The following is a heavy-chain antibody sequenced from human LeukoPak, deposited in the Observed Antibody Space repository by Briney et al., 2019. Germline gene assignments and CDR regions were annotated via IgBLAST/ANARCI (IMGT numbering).Heavy chain of an antibody. CDR2: IYYSGST. CDR1: GFSLSTSRVG. CDR3: ALGDFWSGPFDY. Sequence: GSGPTLVKPTQTLTLTCTFSGFSLSTSRVGVGWIRQPPGKGLEWIGYIYYSGSTNYNPSLKGRVTISVDTSKNQFSLKLSSVTAADTAVYYCALGDFWSGPFDYWGQGTLVTVSS. J-gene: IGHJ4*02. D-gene: IGHD3-3*01. V-gene: IGHV4-61*01.